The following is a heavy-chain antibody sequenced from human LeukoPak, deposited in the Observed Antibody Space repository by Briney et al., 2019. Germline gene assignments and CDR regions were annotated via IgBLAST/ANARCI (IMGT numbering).Heavy chain of an antibody. CDR1: GYTFTSYD. Sequence: ASVKVSCKAPGYTFTSYDINWVRQATGQGLEWMGWMNPNSGNTGYAQKFQGRVTMTRNTSISTAYMELSSLRSEDTDVYYCARGNSGYDLYYFDYWGQGTLVTVSS. J-gene: IGHJ4*02. D-gene: IGHD5-12*01. CDR3: ARGNSGYDLYYFDY. CDR2: MNPNSGNT. V-gene: IGHV1-8*01.